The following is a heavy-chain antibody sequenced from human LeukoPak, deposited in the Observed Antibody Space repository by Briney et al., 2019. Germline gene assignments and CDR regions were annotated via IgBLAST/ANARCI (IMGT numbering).Heavy chain of an antibody. J-gene: IGHJ4*02. CDR2: FDPEDGET. V-gene: IGHV1-24*01. CDR3: ATDPGVLRFLEWLNY. Sequence: ASVKVFCKVSGYTLTELSMHWVRQAPGKGLEWMGGFDPEDGETIYAQKFQGRVTMTEDTSTDTAYMELSSLRSEDTVVYYCATDPGVLRFLEWLNYWGQGTLVTVSS. D-gene: IGHD3-3*01. CDR1: GYTLTELS.